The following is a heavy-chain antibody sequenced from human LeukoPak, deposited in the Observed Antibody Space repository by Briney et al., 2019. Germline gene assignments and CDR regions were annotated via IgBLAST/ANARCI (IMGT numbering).Heavy chain of an antibody. CDR3: ASSLSQGSYYVTDY. J-gene: IGHJ4*02. CDR1: GFTFSSYA. Sequence: GGSLRLSCAASGFTFSSYAMHWVRQAPGKGLEWVAVISYDGSNKYYADSVKGRFTISRDNSKNTLYLQMNSLRAEDTAVYYCASSLSQGSYYVTDYWGQGTLVTGSS. D-gene: IGHD3-10*01. CDR2: ISYDGSNK. V-gene: IGHV3-30*04.